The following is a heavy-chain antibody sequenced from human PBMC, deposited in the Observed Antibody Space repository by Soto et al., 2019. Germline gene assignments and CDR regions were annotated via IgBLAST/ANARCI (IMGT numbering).Heavy chain of an antibody. D-gene: IGHD2-15*01. J-gene: IGHJ4*02. V-gene: IGHV1-46*03. CDR3: ARVHCSGGSCYSIDY. CDR2: INPSGST. Sequence: ASVKVSCKASGYTFTTYYMHWVRQAPGQGLEWMGIINPSGSTSYAQKFQGRVAMTRDTSTSTVYMELSSLRSEDTAVYYCARVHCSGGSCYSIDYWGQGTLVTVAS. CDR1: GYTFTTYY.